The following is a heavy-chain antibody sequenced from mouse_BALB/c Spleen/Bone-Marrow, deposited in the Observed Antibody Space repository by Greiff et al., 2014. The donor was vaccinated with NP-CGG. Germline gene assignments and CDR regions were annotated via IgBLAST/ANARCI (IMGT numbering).Heavy chain of an antibody. J-gene: IGHJ3*01. CDR3: AHDAPFTY. CDR1: GFNIKDTF. CDR2: IDPASGNT. Sequence: VQLKESGADLVKPGASVKLSCTTSGFNIKDTFMHWVKQRPEQGLEWIGRIDPASGNTKYDPKFQGNATITADTSSNKVSLQLSGLTSEDTAVYYCAHDAPFTYWGQGTLVTVSA. V-gene: IGHV14-3*02. D-gene: IGHD2-3*01.